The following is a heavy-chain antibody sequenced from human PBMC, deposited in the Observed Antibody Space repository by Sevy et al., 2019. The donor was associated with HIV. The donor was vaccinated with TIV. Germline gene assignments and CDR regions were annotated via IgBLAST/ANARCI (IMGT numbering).Heavy chain of an antibody. CDR1: GGSITSLY. J-gene: IGHJ4*02. V-gene: IGHV4-59*08. CDR3: AGGNAWGRGYS. D-gene: IGHD1-26*01. CDR2: IYYTGHI. Sequence: SETLSLTCTVSGGSITSLYWNWIRQPPGKGLEWIAKIYYTGHINYNPSLKRRVTLSLDTSKNQFSLRLSSVTAADTAMYYCAGGNAWGRGYSWGQGTLVTVSS.